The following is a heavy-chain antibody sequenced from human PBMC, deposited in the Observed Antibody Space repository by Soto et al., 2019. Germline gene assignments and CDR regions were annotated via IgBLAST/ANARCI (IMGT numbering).Heavy chain of an antibody. J-gene: IGHJ4*02. CDR2: INSSRHNI. V-gene: IGHV3-48*01. Sequence: EVQLVESGGGLVQPGGSLRLSCVASGFTFRAYSINWVRQAPGKGLEWISYINSSRHNIFYADSVKGRFTMNRDNANTSLYLQMNSLRAVDTAVYYCVRDWVGWPPGAFDYWGQGMLVTMS. D-gene: IGHD3-16*01. CDR3: VRDWVGWPPGAFDY. CDR1: GFTFRAYS.